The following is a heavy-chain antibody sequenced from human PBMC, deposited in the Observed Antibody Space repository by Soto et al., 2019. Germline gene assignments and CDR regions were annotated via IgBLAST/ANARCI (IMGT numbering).Heavy chain of an antibody. CDR2: IYYGGTT. CDR3: ARLGAYSQSLDP. V-gene: IGHV4-59*08. D-gene: IGHD2-21*01. Sequence: SETLSLTCRLSGGSFSPNYWGWFRQSPGKGLEWVGYIYYGGTTSYNPSLKSRVTISLETSKSHFSLRLSSVTAADTAVYYCARLGAYSQSLDPWGPGALVAVSA. J-gene: IGHJ5*02. CDR1: GGSFSPNY.